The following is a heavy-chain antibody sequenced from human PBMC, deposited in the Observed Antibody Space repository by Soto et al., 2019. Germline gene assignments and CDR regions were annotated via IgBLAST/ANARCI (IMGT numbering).Heavy chain of an antibody. Sequence: QVQLVESGGGVDQSGGSLRLSCAASGFTCTRYGFHWVRQAPGTGLEWVAVIWYDGSKEYYGDSVKDRFTISKDNSKTTVYLHMNSLTAEHTAVYYCARDGEVGIGKLYLGLWGRGTLVTVSA. CDR1: GFTCTRYG. V-gene: IGHV3-33*01. CDR2: IWYDGSKE. CDR3: ARDGEVGIGKLYLGL. J-gene: IGHJ2*01. D-gene: IGHD2-21*01.